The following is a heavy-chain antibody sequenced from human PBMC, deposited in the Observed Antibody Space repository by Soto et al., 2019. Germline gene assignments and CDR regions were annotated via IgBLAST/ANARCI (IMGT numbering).Heavy chain of an antibody. Sequence: EVQLVETGGGLIQPGGSLRLSCAASGFTVSSHYMSWVRQTPGKGLEWVSILYASDSTFYADSVEGRFTISRDNSKSSVYLQLNSLRAEDTAVYYCATTVTRLIAFDVWGQGTMVTVSS. D-gene: IGHD4-17*01. CDR2: LYASDST. J-gene: IGHJ3*01. CDR1: GFTVSSHY. CDR3: ATTVTRLIAFDV. V-gene: IGHV3-53*02.